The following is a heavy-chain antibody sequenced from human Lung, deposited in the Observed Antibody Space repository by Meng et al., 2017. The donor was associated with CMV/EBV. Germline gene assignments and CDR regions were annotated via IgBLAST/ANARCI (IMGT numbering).Heavy chain of an antibody. V-gene: IGHV3-33*06. J-gene: IGHJ6*02. D-gene: IGHD2-2*01. CDR1: GFTFSNHG. Sequence: GESXKISCAASGFTFSNHGMHWVRQAPDKGLEWVAVIWYDGSNKYYADSVKGRFTISRDNSKNTLYLQMNSLRAEDTAVYYCAKDMGYCSSTSCSDYYYYGMDVWXQGTTVTVSS. CDR2: IWYDGSNK. CDR3: AKDMGYCSSTSCSDYYYYGMDV.